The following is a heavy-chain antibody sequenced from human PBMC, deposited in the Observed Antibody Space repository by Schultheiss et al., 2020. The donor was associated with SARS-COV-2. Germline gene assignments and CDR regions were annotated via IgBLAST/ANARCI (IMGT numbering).Heavy chain of an antibody. CDR1: GFTFSDYY. CDR3: ARVGGERVGATRSYAFDI. J-gene: IGHJ3*02. Sequence: GESLKISCAASGFTFSDYYMSWIRQAPGKGLEWVSYISSSGSTIYYADSVKGRFTISRDNAKNSLYLQMNSLRAEDTAVYYCARVGGERVGATRSYAFDIWGQGTMVTVSS. V-gene: IGHV3-11*01. D-gene: IGHD1-26*01. CDR2: ISSSGSTI.